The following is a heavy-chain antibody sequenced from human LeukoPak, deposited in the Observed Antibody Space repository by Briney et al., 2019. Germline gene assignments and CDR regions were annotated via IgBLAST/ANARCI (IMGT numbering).Heavy chain of an antibody. Sequence: KPSGTLSLTCTVSGGSISSYYWSWIRQPPGKGLEWIGYIYYSGSTNYDPSLKSRVTISVDTSKNQFSLKLSSVTAADTAVYYCARVGGTMVRGVIISWGMDVWGQGTTVTVSS. J-gene: IGHJ6*02. CDR3: ARVGGTMVRGVIISWGMDV. D-gene: IGHD3-10*01. CDR1: GGSISSYY. CDR2: IYYSGST. V-gene: IGHV4-59*01.